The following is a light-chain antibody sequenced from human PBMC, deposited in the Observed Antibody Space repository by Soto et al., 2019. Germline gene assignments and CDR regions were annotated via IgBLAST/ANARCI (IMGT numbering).Light chain of an antibody. CDR1: SNDVGGFNY. J-gene: IGLJ3*02. CDR2: DVR. Sequence: QSVLTQPASVSGSPGQSIGISFTGTSNDVGGFNYVSWYQQHPGKAPKLMIYDVRNRPSGVSNRFSGSKSGNTASLTISGLQPEDEADYYCSSYTSVSTVVFGGGTKVTVL. CDR3: SSYTSVSTVV. V-gene: IGLV2-14*01.